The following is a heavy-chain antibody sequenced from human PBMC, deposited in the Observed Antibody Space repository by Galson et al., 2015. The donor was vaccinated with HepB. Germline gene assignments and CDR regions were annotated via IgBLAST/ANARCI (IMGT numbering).Heavy chain of an antibody. J-gene: IGHJ6*02. V-gene: IGHV3-30*04. CDR1: GFTFSSYA. CDR3: ARGSSSWYGDYYYGKDV. D-gene: IGHD6-13*01. Sequence: SLRLSCAASGFTFSSYAMHWVRQAPGKGLEWVAVISYDGSNRYYADSVKGRFTISRDNSKNTLYLQMNSLRAEDTAVYYCARGSSSWYGDYYYGKDVWGQGTTVT. CDR2: ISYDGSNR.